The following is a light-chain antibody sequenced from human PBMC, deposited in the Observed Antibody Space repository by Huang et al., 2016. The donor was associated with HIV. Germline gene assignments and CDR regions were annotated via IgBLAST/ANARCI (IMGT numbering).Light chain of an antibody. V-gene: IGKV3-11*01. CDR3: QQRGSWPLT. Sequence: EIVLTQSPAPLSLSPGERATLPCRASQSVANYLAWYQQKPGQAPSLLIYDASNSAAGSPAKFSGGGSGTAVTLTISSLEPEDFAVYYCQQRGSWPLTFGGGTKVEI. CDR1: QSVANY. CDR2: DAS. J-gene: IGKJ4*01.